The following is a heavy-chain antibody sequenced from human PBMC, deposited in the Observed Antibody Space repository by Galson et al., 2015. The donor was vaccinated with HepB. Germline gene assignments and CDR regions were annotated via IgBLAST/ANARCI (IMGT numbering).Heavy chain of an antibody. CDR1: GYKIAELT. D-gene: IGHD2-21*01. J-gene: IGHJ5*02. Sequence: QSGAEVKKPGASVKVSCKVSGYKIAELTIHWVRQAPGMGLEWLGGFDPEDGETIYPQKFQGRATMTEDTSTDTAYMELSSLRSDDTAVYYCTKAKCSSSSCYSLGWFDPWGQGTVVTVSA. CDR3: TKAKCSSSSCYSLGWFDP. CDR2: FDPEDGET. V-gene: IGHV1-24*01.